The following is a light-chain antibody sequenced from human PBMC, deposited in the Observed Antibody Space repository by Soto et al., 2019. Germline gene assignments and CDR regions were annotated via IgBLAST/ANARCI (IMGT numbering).Light chain of an antibody. CDR3: CSYAGSWV. CDR2: DVT. CDR1: SSDVGYNNY. V-gene: IGLV2-11*01. J-gene: IGLJ3*02. Sequence: QSVLAQPRSVSGSPGQSVSISCTGTSSDVGYNNYVSWYQHHPGKAPKLMIYDVTKRPSGVPDRFSGSKAGTTASLTISGLQAEDEADYYCCSYAGSWVLGGGT.